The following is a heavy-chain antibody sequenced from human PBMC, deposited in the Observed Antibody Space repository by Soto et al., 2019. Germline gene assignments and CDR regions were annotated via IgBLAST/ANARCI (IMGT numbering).Heavy chain of an antibody. D-gene: IGHD4-17*01. J-gene: IGHJ4*02. CDR1: GYTFTSYD. CDR3: ARSTNDYGDRH. Sequence: QVQLVQSGGEVKKPGASVKVSCKASGYTFTSYDINWVRQATGQGLELMGWMNPNSGNTGYAQKFQGRIIMTRNTSISTAYMELSILRSEDTAVYYCARSTNDYGDRHWGQGTLVTVSS. V-gene: IGHV1-8*01. CDR2: MNPNSGNT.